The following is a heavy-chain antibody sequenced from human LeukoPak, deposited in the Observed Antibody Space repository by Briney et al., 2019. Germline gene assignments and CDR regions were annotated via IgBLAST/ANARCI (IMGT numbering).Heavy chain of an antibody. V-gene: IGHV1-3*01. D-gene: IGHD3-22*01. CDR1: GYTFSNHD. CDR3: ARTNVYYYDSSDYYPHFDY. Sequence: GASVKVSCKASGYTFSNHDMHWVRQAPGQRLEWMGWINPGSGITKYSQEFQDRITITRDTSASTAYMELRSLRSDDTAVYYCARTNVYYYDSSDYYPHFDYWGQGTLVTVSS. J-gene: IGHJ4*02. CDR2: INPGSGIT.